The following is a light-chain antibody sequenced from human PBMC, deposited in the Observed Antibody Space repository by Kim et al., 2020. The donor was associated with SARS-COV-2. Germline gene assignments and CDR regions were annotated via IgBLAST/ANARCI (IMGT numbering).Light chain of an antibody. CDR2: GVS. V-gene: IGKV3-20*01. Sequence: PGERAPHSCRASQSVTSSYLGWYQQKPGQAPRLLIYGVSSRATGIPDRFSGSGSGTDFTLTITRLEPEDFAVYHCQQYGSSPPITFGQGTRLEIK. CDR1: QSVTSSY. J-gene: IGKJ5*01. CDR3: QQYGSSPPIT.